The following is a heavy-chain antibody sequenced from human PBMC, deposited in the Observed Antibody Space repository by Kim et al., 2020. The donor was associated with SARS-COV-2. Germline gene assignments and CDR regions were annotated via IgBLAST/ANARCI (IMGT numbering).Heavy chain of an antibody. CDR1: GNALTNHA. CDR2: ISVDNGNR. CDR3: ARDRDGYSPILDY. J-gene: IGHJ4*02. Sequence: ASVKVSCKASGNALTNHAVSWVRQAPGQGLEWIGWISVDNGNRNYAQMFQGGVTITTDISTNTAYMDLGSLNSDDTAIYYCARDRDGYSPILDYWGQGTLVTVSS. V-gene: IGHV1-18*04. D-gene: IGHD5-18*01.